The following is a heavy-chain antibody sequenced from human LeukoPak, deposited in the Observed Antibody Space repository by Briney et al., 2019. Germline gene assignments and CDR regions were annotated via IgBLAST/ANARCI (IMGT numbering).Heavy chain of an antibody. V-gene: IGHV3-30-3*01. CDR3: ARVYYYDSSGYLDY. CDR1: GFTFSSYA. D-gene: IGHD3-22*01. J-gene: IGHJ4*02. Sequence: GGSLRLSCAASGFTFSSYAMHWVRQAPGKGLEWVAVISYDGSNKYYADSVKGRFTISRDNSKNTLYLQMNSLRAEDTAVYYCARVYYYDSSGYLDYWGQGTLVTVSS. CDR2: ISYDGSNK.